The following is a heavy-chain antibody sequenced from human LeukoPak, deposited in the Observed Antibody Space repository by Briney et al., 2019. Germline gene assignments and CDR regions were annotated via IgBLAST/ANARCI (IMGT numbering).Heavy chain of an antibody. D-gene: IGHD2-8*02. Sequence: GGSLRLSCAASGFTFSSYSMNWVRPAPGKGLEWVSYISSSSSTIYYADSVKGRFTISRDNAKNSLYLQMNSLRAEDTAIYYCATYRQVLLPFESWGQGTLVTVSS. J-gene: IGHJ4*02. CDR1: GFTFSSYS. CDR3: ATYRQVLLPFES. V-gene: IGHV3-48*01. CDR2: ISSSSSTI.